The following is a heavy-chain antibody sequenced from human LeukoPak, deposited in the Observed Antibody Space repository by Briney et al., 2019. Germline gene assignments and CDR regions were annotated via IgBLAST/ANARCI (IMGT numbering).Heavy chain of an antibody. J-gene: IGHJ4*02. V-gene: IGHV4-4*09. CDR3: ARLGSYHDF. Sequence: SETLSLTCTVSGASISSYYWSWIRQTPEKGLEWMGHIHTSGESRYYPSLENRLTMSIDTSRNQLSLMLTSVTAADTAVYFCARLGSYHDFWGQGALVTVSS. D-gene: IGHD1-26*01. CDR1: GASISSYY. CDR2: IHTSGES.